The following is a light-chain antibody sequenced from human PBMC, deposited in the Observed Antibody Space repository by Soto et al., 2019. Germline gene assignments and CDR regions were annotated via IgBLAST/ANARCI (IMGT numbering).Light chain of an antibody. CDR1: QGISSW. V-gene: IGKV1-5*03. Sequence: DIQMTQSPSTLSASVGDRVTITCRASQGISSWLAWYQQKPGKAPKLLIYKASSLESGVPSRFSGSGSGTEFTLTISSLQPDDFATYYCQQYNSDPLTFGGGTKADIK. CDR2: KAS. CDR3: QQYNSDPLT. J-gene: IGKJ4*01.